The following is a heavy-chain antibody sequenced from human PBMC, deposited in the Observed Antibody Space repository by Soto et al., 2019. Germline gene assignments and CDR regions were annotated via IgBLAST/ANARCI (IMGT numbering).Heavy chain of an antibody. CDR3: ARTTAVPNTLRSRYFFDY. CDR1: GDSISSRSYY. CDR2: IYYSEST. D-gene: IGHD4-17*01. Sequence: PSETLSLTCTVTGDSISSRSYYWGWIRQPPGKGLEWIGSIYYSESTYNNPSLRSRVSMSIDTSKDQLSLKLKSVTAADTALYFCARTTAVPNTLRSRYFFDYWGQGTLVTVS. J-gene: IGHJ4*02. V-gene: IGHV4-39*01.